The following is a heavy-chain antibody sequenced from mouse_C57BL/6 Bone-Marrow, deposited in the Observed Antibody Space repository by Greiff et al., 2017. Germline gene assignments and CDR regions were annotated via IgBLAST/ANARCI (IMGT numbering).Heavy chain of an antibody. CDR3: TPHYYGSSYGGWYFDV. D-gene: IGHD1-1*01. CDR2: IDPENGDT. V-gene: IGHV14-4*01. Sequence: EVQLVESGAELVRPGASVKLSCTASGFNIKDDYMHWVKQRPEQGLEWIGWIDPENGDTAYASKFKGKATITADTSSNTAYLPLSRLTSVDSAVYYCTPHYYGSSYGGWYFDVWGTGTTVTVSS. J-gene: IGHJ1*03. CDR1: GFNIKDDY.